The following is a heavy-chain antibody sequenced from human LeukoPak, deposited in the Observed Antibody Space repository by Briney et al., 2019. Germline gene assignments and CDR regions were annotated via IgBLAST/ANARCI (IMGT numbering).Heavy chain of an antibody. D-gene: IGHD6-19*01. Sequence: GGSLRLSCAASGFTFSSCGMHWVRQAPGKGLEWVAVVSYDGSNKYYADSVKGRFTISRDNSENTLYLQMNSLRAEDTAVYYCARDRFGYNSGRFFDYWGQGTLVTVSS. CDR2: VSYDGSNK. CDR1: GFTFSSCG. V-gene: IGHV3-30*03. CDR3: ARDRFGYNSGRFFDY. J-gene: IGHJ4*02.